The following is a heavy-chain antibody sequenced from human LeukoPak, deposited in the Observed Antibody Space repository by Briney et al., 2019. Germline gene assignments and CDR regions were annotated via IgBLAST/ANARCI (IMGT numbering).Heavy chain of an antibody. CDR2: IYYSGST. D-gene: IGHD6-13*01. CDR3: ARGRRSSSSPFDY. V-gene: IGHV4-31*03. CDR1: GGSISSGGYY. J-gene: IGHJ4*02. Sequence: SETLSLTCTVSGGSISSGGYYWPWIRQHPGKGLEWIGYIYYSGSTYYNPSLKSRVTISVDTSKNQFSLKLSSVTAADTAVYYCARGRRSSSSPFDYWGQGTLVTVSS.